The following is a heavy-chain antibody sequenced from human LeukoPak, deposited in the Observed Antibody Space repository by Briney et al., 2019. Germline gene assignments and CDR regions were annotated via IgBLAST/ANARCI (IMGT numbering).Heavy chain of an antibody. Sequence: ASVKVSCKASGYTFTRYDINWVRQATGQGLEWMGWMNPNSGNTGHAQKFQGRVTMTRNTSISTAYMELSSLRSEDTAVYYCARYSIAVAGTDWGQGTLVTVSS. CDR2: MNPNSGNT. CDR3: ARYSIAVAGTD. V-gene: IGHV1-8*01. J-gene: IGHJ4*02. CDR1: GYTFTRYD. D-gene: IGHD6-19*01.